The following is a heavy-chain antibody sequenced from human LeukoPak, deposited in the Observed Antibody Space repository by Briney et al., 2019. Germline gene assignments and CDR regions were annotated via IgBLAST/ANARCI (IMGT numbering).Heavy chain of an antibody. Sequence: GGSLRLSCAASGFTFSSYGMHWVRQAPGKGLEWVAVIWYDGSNKYYADSVKGRFTISRDNSKNTLYLQMHSLRAEDTAVYYCARDRLQLYFDYWGQGTLVTVSS. V-gene: IGHV3-33*01. D-gene: IGHD5-18*01. CDR1: GFTFSSYG. CDR2: IWYDGSNK. CDR3: ARDRLQLYFDY. J-gene: IGHJ4*02.